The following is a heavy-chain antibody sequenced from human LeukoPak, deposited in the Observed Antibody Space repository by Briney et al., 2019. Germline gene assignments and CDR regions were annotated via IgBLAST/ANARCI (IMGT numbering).Heavy chain of an antibody. V-gene: IGHV3-9*01. CDR1: GFTFDDYA. D-gene: IGHD3-10*01. CDR3: AREVPYYYGSGSPDAFDI. J-gene: IGHJ3*02. Sequence: GGSLRLSCAASGFTFDDYAMRWVRQAPGKGLEWVSGISWNSGSIGYADSVKGRFTISRDNAKNSLYLQMNSLRAEDTAVYYCAREVPYYYGSGSPDAFDIWGQGTMVTVSS. CDR2: ISWNSGSI.